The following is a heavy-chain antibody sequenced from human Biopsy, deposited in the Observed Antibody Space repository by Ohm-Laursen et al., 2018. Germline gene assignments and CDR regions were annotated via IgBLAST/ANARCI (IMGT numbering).Heavy chain of an antibody. CDR2: IYHTGST. Sequence: TLSLTCTVSGGSISSGGYYWGWIRQHPGKGLEWIAYIYHTGSTYYNPSLKSRLSIAIDTSKNQFSVSLRSVTAADTAVYYCARADMVTTIVDYWGQGTLVTVSS. V-gene: IGHV4-31*03. CDR3: ARADMVTTIVDY. D-gene: IGHD5-12*01. J-gene: IGHJ4*02. CDR1: GGSISSGGYY.